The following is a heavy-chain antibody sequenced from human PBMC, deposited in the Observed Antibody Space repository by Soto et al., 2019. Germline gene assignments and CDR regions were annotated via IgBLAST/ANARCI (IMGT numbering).Heavy chain of an antibody. V-gene: IGHV1-8*01. Sequence: ASVKVSCKASGYTFTSYGINWVRQATGQGLEWMGWMNPNSGNTGYAQKFQGRVTMTRNTSISTAYMELSSLRSEDTAVYYCARSPELERLVYYYMDVWGKGTTVTVSS. J-gene: IGHJ6*03. CDR3: ARSPELERLVYYYMDV. D-gene: IGHD1-1*01. CDR1: GYTFTSYG. CDR2: MNPNSGNT.